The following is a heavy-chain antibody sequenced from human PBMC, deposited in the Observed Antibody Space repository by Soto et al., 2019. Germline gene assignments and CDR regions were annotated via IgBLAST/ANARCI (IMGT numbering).Heavy chain of an antibody. J-gene: IGHJ4*02. CDR3: ARAQPNYYFDY. D-gene: IGHD1-7*01. CDR2: IKQDGSEK. Sequence: EVQLVESGGGLVQPGGSLRLSCAASGFTFSSYWMSWVRQAPGKGLEWVANIKQDGSEKYYVDSVKGRFTISRDNAKNSLYLQMNSLRAEDTAVYYCARAQPNYYFDYWGQGTLVTVSP. CDR1: GFTFSSYW. V-gene: IGHV3-7*01.